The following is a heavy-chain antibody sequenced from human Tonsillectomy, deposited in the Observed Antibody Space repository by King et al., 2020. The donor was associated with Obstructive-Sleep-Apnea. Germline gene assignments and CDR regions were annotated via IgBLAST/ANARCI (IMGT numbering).Heavy chain of an antibody. Sequence: VQLVESGGGLVKPGGSLRLSCAASGFTFSSYSMNWVRQAPGKGLEWVSVISSISTYIYYADSVKGRFTISRDNAKNSLYLQMNSLRAEDTAAYYCVRASGSYGPFDYWGQGTLVTVSS. J-gene: IGHJ4*02. V-gene: IGHV3-21*06. CDR2: ISSISTYI. CDR3: VRASGSYGPFDY. D-gene: IGHD3-16*01. CDR1: GFTFSSYS.